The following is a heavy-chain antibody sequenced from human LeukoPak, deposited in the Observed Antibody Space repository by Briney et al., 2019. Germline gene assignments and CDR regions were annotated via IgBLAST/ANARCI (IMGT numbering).Heavy chain of an antibody. CDR3: ARSLRVRGVPDYMDV. CDR1: GFTFSSYS. V-gene: IGHV3-21*04. Sequence: GGSPRLSCAASGFTFSSYSMSWVRQAPGKGLEWVSSISSSSSYIYYADTVKGRFTISRDNSKNTLYLQMNNLRADDTAVYYCARSLRVRGVPDYMDVWGKGTTVTVSS. J-gene: IGHJ6*03. CDR2: ISSSSSYI. D-gene: IGHD3-10*01.